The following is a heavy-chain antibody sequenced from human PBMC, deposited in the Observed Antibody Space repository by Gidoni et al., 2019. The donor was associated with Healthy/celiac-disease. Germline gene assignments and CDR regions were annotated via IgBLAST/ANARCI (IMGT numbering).Heavy chain of an antibody. V-gene: IGHV4-61*02. CDR3: AREIARKGGGSYGLIYFDY. CDR1: GGSISSGSYY. J-gene: IGHJ4*02. Sequence: QVQLQESGPGLVKPSQTLSLTCTVSGGSISSGSYYWSWIRQPAGKGLEWIGRIYTSGSTNYNPSLKSRVTISVDTSKNQFSLKLSSVTAADTAVYYCAREIARKGGGSYGLIYFDYWGQGTLVTVSS. CDR2: IYTSGST. D-gene: IGHD1-26*01.